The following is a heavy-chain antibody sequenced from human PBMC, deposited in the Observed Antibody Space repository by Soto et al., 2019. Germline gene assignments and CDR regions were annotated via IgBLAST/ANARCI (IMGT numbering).Heavy chain of an antibody. Sequence: QVQLVESGGGVVQPGRSLRLSCAASGFTFSIYAMHWVRQAPGKGLEWVAVISYDGGNKYYADSVKGRFTISRDNSKNTLYLQMNSLRAEDTAVYYCARAPYYYDSSGYWGGAFDIWGQGTMVTVSS. D-gene: IGHD3-22*01. CDR2: ISYDGGNK. V-gene: IGHV3-30-3*01. J-gene: IGHJ3*02. CDR3: ARAPYYYDSSGYWGGAFDI. CDR1: GFTFSIYA.